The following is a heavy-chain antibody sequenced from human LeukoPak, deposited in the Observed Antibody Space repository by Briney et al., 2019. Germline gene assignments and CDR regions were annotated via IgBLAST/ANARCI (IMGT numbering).Heavy chain of an antibody. Sequence: SETLSLTCTVSGGSISSSYWSWIRQPPGKGLEWIGYIYCSASTNYNPSLKSRVTISVGTSKNQFSLKLSSMTAADTAVYYCARSAYYYDGSDYYYFDYWGQGTLVTVSS. CDR1: GGSISSSY. D-gene: IGHD3-22*01. CDR3: ARSAYYYDGSDYYYFDY. J-gene: IGHJ4*02. CDR2: IYCSAST. V-gene: IGHV4-59*01.